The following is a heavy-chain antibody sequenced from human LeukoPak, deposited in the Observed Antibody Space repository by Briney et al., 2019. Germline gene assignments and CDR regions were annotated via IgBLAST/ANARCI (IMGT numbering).Heavy chain of an antibody. D-gene: IGHD1-26*01. Sequence: SETLSLICTVSGGSISSSSYYWGWIRQPPGKGLEWIGSIYHRGSTYYNPSLKSRVTISVDTSKNQFSLKLSSVTAADTAVYYCARLVRGSYYPTYFDYWGQGTLVTVSS. CDR3: ARLVRGSYYPTYFDY. J-gene: IGHJ4*02. V-gene: IGHV4-39*07. CDR1: GGSISSSSYY. CDR2: IYHRGST.